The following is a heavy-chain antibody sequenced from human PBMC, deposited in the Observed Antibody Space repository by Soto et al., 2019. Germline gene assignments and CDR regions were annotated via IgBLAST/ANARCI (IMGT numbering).Heavy chain of an antibody. Sequence: QLQLQESGPGLVKPSETLSLTCTVSGGSISSSSYYWGWIRQPPGKGLEWIGSIYYSGSTYYNPFLKSRVTISVDTSKNQFSLKLSSVTAADTAVYSCARQHYCTNGVCSRRLRDYWGQGTLVTVSS. CDR2: IYYSGST. V-gene: IGHV4-39*01. J-gene: IGHJ4*02. D-gene: IGHD2-8*01. CDR1: GGSISSSSYY. CDR3: ARQHYCTNGVCSRRLRDY.